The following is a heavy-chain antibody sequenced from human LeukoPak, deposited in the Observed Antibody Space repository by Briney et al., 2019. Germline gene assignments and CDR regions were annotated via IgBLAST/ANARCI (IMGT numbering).Heavy chain of an antibody. V-gene: IGHV3-74*01. CDR3: AKEIDGFDV. Sequence: GGPLRLPWAPSGLTLTNNWLHWFGQVPGLGLVWVSSIRFDGGDTAYADSAKGRFTISRDNAKNTMFLQMNNLRAEDTAVYYCAKEIDGFDVWGQGTLVTVSS. CDR2: IRFDGGDT. CDR1: GLTLTNNW. J-gene: IGHJ3*01.